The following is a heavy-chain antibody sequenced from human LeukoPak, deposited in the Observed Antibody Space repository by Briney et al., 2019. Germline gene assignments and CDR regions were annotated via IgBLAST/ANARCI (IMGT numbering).Heavy chain of an antibody. Sequence: GGSLRLSCAASGFTFGDHYMSWIRQAPGKGLEWVAYISNSGTTIYHGDSVKGRFTISRDNANNSLSLQMTSLRADDRALYYCARTSGSYLDYWGQGILVTVSS. J-gene: IGHJ4*02. D-gene: IGHD5-18*01. V-gene: IGHV3-11*04. CDR2: ISNSGTTI. CDR1: GFTFGDHY. CDR3: ARTSGSYLDY.